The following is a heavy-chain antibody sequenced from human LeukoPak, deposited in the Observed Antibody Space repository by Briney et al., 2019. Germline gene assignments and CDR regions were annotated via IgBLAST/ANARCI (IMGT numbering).Heavy chain of an antibody. J-gene: IGHJ5*02. V-gene: IGHV3-64*01. CDR3: ARDLGQYYDTSDNWFDP. D-gene: IGHD3-22*01. CDR1: GFTFSSYV. CDR2: ISSNGGST. Sequence: PGGSLRLSCAASGFTFSSYVMHWVRQAPGKGLEYVSAISSNGGSTYYANSVKGRFTISRDNSKNTLYLQMGSLRAEDTAVYYCARDLGQYYDTSDNWFDPWGQGTLVTVSS.